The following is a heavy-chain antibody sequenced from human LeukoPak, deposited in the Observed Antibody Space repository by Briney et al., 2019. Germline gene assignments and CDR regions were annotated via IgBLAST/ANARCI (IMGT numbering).Heavy chain of an antibody. V-gene: IGHV4-4*07. CDR1: GGSISSYY. CDR3: ARDEADYGSGRLGYYYYGMDV. J-gene: IGHJ6*02. CDR2: IYTSGST. D-gene: IGHD3-10*01. Sequence: SETLSLTCTVSGGSISSYYWSWIRQPAGKGLEWIGRIYTSGSTNYNPSLKSRVTMSVDTSKSQFSLKLSSVTAADTAVYYCARDEADYGSGRLGYYYYGMDVWGQGTTVTVSS.